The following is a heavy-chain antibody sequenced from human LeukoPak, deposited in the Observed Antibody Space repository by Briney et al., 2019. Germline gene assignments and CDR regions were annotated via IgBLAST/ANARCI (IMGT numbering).Heavy chain of an antibody. V-gene: IGHV3-30-3*01. CDR3: ARSASGVVVPAAMDY. CDR1: GFTFSSYT. D-gene: IGHD2-2*01. CDR2: ISYDGSIK. J-gene: IGHJ4*02. Sequence: PGGSLRLSCAASGFTFSSYTMTWVRQAPGKGLEWVAVISYDGSIKYYADSVKGRFTISRDNSKNTVYLQMSSLRAEDTALYYCARSASGVVVPAAMDYWGQGTLVTVSS.